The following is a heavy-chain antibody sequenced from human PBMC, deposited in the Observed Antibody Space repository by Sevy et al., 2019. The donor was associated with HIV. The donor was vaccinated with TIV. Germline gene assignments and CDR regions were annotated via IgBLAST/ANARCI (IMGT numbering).Heavy chain of an antibody. CDR2: ISSSSSTI. CDR1: GFTFSSYS. CDR3: ARDFMITFGGVIQRGYFDY. J-gene: IGHJ4*02. D-gene: IGHD3-16*02. V-gene: IGHV3-48*02. Sequence: GGSLRLSCAASGFTFSSYSMNWVRQAPGKGLEWVSYISSSSSTIYYADSVKGRFTISRDNAKNSLYLQMNSLRYEDTAVYYCARDFMITFGGVIQRGYFDYWGQGTLVTVSS.